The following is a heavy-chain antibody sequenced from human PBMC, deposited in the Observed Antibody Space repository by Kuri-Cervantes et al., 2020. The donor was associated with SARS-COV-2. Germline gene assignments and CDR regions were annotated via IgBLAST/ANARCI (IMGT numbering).Heavy chain of an antibody. D-gene: IGHD3-10*01. CDR1: GGSISSSSYY. CDR3: ARYLYGSGSYYNSYYFDY. CDR2: INHSGST. V-gene: IGHV4-39*07. Sequence: SETLSLTCTVSGGSISSSSYYWGWIRQPPGKGPEWIGEINHSGSTNYNPSLKSRVTISVDTSKNQFSLKLSSVTAADTAVYYCARYLYGSGSYYNSYYFDYWGQGTLVTVSS. J-gene: IGHJ4*02.